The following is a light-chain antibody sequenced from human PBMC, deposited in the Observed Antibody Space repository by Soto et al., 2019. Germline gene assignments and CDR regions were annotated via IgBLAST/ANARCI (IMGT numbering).Light chain of an antibody. J-gene: IGKJ5*01. CDR2: GAS. CDR3: QQYGSSPQPIT. V-gene: IGKV3-20*01. CDR1: QSVSSYY. Sequence: EIVLTQSPGTLSLSPGERATLSCRASQSVSSYYLAWYQQKPGQAPRLLIYGASSSATGIPDRFSGSGSGTDFTRTISILEPEDFAVYYCQQYGSSPQPITFGQGTRLEIK.